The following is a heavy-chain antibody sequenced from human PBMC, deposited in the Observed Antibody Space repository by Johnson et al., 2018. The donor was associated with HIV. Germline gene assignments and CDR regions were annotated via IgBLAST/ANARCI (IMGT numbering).Heavy chain of an antibody. CDR3: AKDRGTAMDNDAFDI. J-gene: IGHJ3*02. D-gene: IGHD5-18*01. CDR2: ISYDGSNK. CDR1: GITFDDYG. V-gene: IGHV3-30*18. Sequence: QVQLLESGGGLVQPGGSLRLSCAASGITFDDYGMSWVRQAPGKGLEWVAVISYDGSNKYYADSVKGRFTISRDNSKNTLYLQMRSLRAEDTAVYYCAKDRGTAMDNDAFDIWGQGTMVTISS.